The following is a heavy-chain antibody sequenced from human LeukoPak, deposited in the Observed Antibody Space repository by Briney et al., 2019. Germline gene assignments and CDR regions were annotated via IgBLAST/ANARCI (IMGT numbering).Heavy chain of an antibody. CDR3: ATAGTPDY. CDR1: GFSFSRYN. V-gene: IGHV3-48*01. Sequence: GGSLRLSCAASGFSFSRYNMTWVRQAPGKGLEWVAYITGSSSSIYYADSVKGRFTISRDNAKNSLYLQTNSLRAEDTAVYYSATAGTPDYWGQGTLVTVSS. J-gene: IGHJ4*02. CDR2: ITGSSSSI. D-gene: IGHD6-13*01.